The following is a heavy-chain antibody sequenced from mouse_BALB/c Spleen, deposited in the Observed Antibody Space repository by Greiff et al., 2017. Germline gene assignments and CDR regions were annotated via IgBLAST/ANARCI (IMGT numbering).Heavy chain of an antibody. J-gene: IGHJ2*01. CDR2: ISYSGST. Sequence: EVQLQQSGPSLVKPSQTLSLTCSVTGDSIPRGYWNWIRKFPGNKLEYMGYISYSGSTYDNPSLKSRISITRDTSKNQYYLQLNSVTTEDTATYYCARSDYYGPFDDWGQGTTRTVSA. CDR1: GDSIPRGY. CDR3: ARSDYYGPFDD. V-gene: IGHV3-8*02. D-gene: IGHD1-1*01.